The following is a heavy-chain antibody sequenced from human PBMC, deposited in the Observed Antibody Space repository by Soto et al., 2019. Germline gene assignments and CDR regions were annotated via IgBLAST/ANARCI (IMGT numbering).Heavy chain of an antibody. Sequence: QVQLQESGPGLVKPSETLSLTCTVSGGSISSYYWSWIRQPAGKGLEWIGRIYMNGSTNYNPSLKSRVTVSGDTSKSRFSLTLKSATAAATAVYYCVRDGSSGWYYYGMDVWGQGTPVTVSS. V-gene: IGHV4-4*07. J-gene: IGHJ6*02. CDR2: IYMNGST. CDR1: GGSISSYY. D-gene: IGHD6-19*01. CDR3: VRDGSSGWYYYGMDV.